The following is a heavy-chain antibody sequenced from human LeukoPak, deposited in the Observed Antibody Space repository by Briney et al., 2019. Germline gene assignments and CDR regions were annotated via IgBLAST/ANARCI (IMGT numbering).Heavy chain of an antibody. CDR3: ARDPRGATVTSLKIDY. V-gene: IGHV3-21*01. CDR1: GFTFSSYS. CDR2: ISSGRTYI. Sequence: PGGSLSLSCAGSGFTFSSYSMNWVRQAPGKGLEWVSSISSGRTYIYYADPVKGRFTISRDNAQNSLYLQMNSLRAEDTAVYYCARDPRGATVTSLKIDYWGQGTLVTVSS. D-gene: IGHD4-17*01. J-gene: IGHJ4*02.